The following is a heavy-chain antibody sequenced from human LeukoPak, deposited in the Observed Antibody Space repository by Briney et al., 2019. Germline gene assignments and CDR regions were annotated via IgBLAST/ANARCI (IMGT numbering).Heavy chain of an antibody. CDR1: GFTFSNAW. CDR3: TTEVGYCSSTSCYDFDY. J-gene: IGHJ4*02. V-gene: IGHV3-15*01. CDR2: IKSKTDGGTT. D-gene: IGHD2-2*01. Sequence: PGGSLRLSCAASGFTFSNAWMSWVRQAPGKGLEWVGRIKSKTDGGTTDYAAPVKGRFTISRDDSKNTLYLQMNSLKTEDTAVYYCTTEVGYCSSTSCYDFDYWGQGTLVTASS.